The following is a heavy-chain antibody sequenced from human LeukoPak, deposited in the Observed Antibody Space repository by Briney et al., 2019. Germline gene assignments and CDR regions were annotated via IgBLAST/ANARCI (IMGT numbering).Heavy chain of an antibody. D-gene: IGHD2-2*03. CDR3: ASGYFVHTFDF. J-gene: IGHJ4*02. CDR2: FYHSGNT. V-gene: IGHV4-38-2*02. Sequence: SETLSLTCTVSGYSISSAYYWGWIRQPPGKGLEWIGSFYHSGNTYYNPSLKTRVTISIDTSKNQFSLKLTSVTAADTAIFYCASGYFVHTFDFWGQGTLGTVSS. CDR1: GYSISSAYY.